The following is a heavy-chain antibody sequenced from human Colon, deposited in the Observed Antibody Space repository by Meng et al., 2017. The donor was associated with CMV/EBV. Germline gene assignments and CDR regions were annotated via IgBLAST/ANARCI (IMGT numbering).Heavy chain of an antibody. CDR1: GFTFSVYY. CDR3: ARELESGGLDY. Sequence: CKASGFTFSVYYIHWVRQAPGQGLEWVGRINPISGGTTYAQKFKGRVTLTRDTSISTDYMEVGSLTSDDTAVYFCARELESGGLDYWGQGTPVTVSS. D-gene: IGHD3-3*01. V-gene: IGHV1-2*06. J-gene: IGHJ4*02. CDR2: INPISGGT.